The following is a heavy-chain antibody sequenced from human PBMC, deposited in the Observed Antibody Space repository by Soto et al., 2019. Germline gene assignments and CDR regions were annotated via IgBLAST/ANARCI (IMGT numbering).Heavy chain of an antibody. V-gene: IGHV3-30*18. CDR3: AKGSSDIVVVPAAWDY. CDR2: ISYDGSNK. CDR1: GFTFSSYG. D-gene: IGHD2-2*01. J-gene: IGHJ4*02. Sequence: TGGSLRLSCAASGFTFSSYGMHWVRQAPGKGLEWVAVISYDGSNKYYADSVKGRFTISRDNSKNTLYLQMNSLRAEDTAVYYCAKGSSDIVVVPAAWDYWGQGTLVTVSS.